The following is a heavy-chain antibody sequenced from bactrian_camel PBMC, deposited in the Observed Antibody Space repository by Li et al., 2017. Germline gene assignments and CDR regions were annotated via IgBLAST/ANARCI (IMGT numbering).Heavy chain of an antibody. D-gene: IGHD2*01. J-gene: IGHJ6*01. CDR2: LASDGSQ. Sequence: HVQLVESGGGSVQAGGSLRLSCSSSIGNRITRGSMAWFRQAPGKEREGVAVLASDGSQAYADSVKDRFSISQDNAKNILYLQMDSLKPDDTAIYYCASLDRNFHGSCLTWRAVGGLGLGSWGQGTQVTV. CDR1: GNRITRGS. V-gene: IGHV3S53*01. CDR3: ASLDRNFHGSCLTWRAVGGLGLGS.